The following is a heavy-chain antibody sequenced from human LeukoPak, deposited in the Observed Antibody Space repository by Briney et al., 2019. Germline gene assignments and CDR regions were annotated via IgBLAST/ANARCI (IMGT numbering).Heavy chain of an antibody. J-gene: IGHJ4*02. CDR2: ISFDGSNK. CDR3: ARDRGYCSGGSCKPYYYFDY. D-gene: IGHD2-15*01. Sequence: AGGSLRLSCAASGFTFSSYAMHWVRQAPGQGLEWVAVISFDGSNKYYADSVKGRFTISRDNSKNTLYLQMNSLRAEDSAVYYCARDRGYCSGGSCKPYYYFDYWGQGTLVTVSS. V-gene: IGHV3-30-3*01. CDR1: GFTFSSYA.